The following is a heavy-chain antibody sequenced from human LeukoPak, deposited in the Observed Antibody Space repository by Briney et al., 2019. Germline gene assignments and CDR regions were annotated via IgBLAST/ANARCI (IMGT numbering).Heavy chain of an antibody. J-gene: IGHJ3*01. D-gene: IGHD3-22*01. Sequence: SETLSLTCTVSGGSITTHYWSWIRQPPGKGLEWIGYINYSGSTKYNPSLKSRVTILVDTSRKLFSLKLSSVTAADTAVYYCARELRYDNSDSGAFWGQGTVVTVSS. CDR1: GGSITTHY. V-gene: IGHV4-59*11. CDR3: ARELRYDNSDSGAF. CDR2: INYSGST.